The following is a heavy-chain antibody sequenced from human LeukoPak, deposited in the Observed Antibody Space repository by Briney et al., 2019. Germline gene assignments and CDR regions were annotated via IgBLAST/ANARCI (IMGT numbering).Heavy chain of an antibody. CDR2: INPNSGAT. CDR3: ARGDWGSGALDI. J-gene: IGHJ3*02. Sequence: ASVKLSCKASGYSFTTYYMFWVRQAPGQGLEWMGWINPNSGATNYAQKFQGRVTLTRDTFINTVYMELSSLMSDDTAIYYCARGDWGSGALDIWGQGTMVTISS. V-gene: IGHV1-2*02. CDR1: GYSFTTYY. D-gene: IGHD7-27*01.